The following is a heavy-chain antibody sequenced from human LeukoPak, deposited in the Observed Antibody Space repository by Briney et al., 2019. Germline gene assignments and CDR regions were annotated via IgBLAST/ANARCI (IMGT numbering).Heavy chain of an antibody. Sequence: GGSLRLSCAASGFTFSSYAMNWVRQAPGKGLEWVAVISYDGSNKYYADSVKGRFTISRDNSKNTLYLQMNSLRAEDTAVYYCAKASYYYDSSGYIDYWGQGTLVTVSS. CDR3: AKASYYYDSSGYIDY. D-gene: IGHD3-22*01. J-gene: IGHJ4*02. CDR2: ISYDGSNK. V-gene: IGHV3-30*18. CDR1: GFTFSSYA.